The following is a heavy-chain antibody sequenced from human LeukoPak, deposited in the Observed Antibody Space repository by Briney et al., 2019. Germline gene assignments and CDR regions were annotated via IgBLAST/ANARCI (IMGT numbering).Heavy chain of an antibody. D-gene: IGHD3-16*01. CDR1: GGSISSGDSY. CDR2: IYYSGST. Sequence: SETLSLTCTVSGGSISSGDSYWSWIRQPPGKGLEWIGYIYYSGSTYYNPSLKSRVTISLDTSKNQFSLKLSSVTAADTAVYHCARDLGWGYWYFDLWGRGTLVTVSS. V-gene: IGHV4-30-4*01. CDR3: ARDLGWGYWYFDL. J-gene: IGHJ2*01.